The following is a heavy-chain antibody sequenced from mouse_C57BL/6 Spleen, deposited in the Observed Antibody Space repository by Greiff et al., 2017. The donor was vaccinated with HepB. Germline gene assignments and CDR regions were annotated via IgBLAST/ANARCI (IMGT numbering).Heavy chain of an antibody. V-gene: IGHV3-6*01. CDR3: ARDSSGYYFDD. Sequence: EVKLEESGPGLVKPSQSLSLTCSVTGYSITSGYSWNWIRQFPGNKLEWMGYISYDGSNNYNPSLNNRISITRDTAKNQFFLKLNSVTTEDTATYYCARDSSGYYFDDWGQGTTLTVAS. J-gene: IGHJ2*01. CDR1: GYSITSGYS. D-gene: IGHD3-2*02. CDR2: ISYDGSN.